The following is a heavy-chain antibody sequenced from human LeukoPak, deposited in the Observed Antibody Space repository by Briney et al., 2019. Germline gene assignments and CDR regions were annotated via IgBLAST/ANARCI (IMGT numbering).Heavy chain of an antibody. CDR1: GFTFSSYA. Sequence: GGSLRLSCAASGFTFSSYAMSWVRQAPGKGLEWVSAISGSGGSTYYADSVKGRFTISRDNAKNSLYLQMNSLRAEDTAVYYCARDLFARRGATRPGFDYWGQGTLVTVSS. J-gene: IGHJ4*02. D-gene: IGHD1-26*01. CDR2: ISGSGGST. CDR3: ARDLFARRGATRPGFDY. V-gene: IGHV3-23*01.